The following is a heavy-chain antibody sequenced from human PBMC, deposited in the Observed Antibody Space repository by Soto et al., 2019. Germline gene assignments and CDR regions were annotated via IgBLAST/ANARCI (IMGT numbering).Heavy chain of an antibody. CDR2: IYSGGST. CDR1: GFTVSSNY. Sequence: GGSLRLSCAASGFTVSSNYMSWVRQAPGKGLEWVSVIYSGGSTYYADSVKGRFTISRHNSKNTLYLQMNSLRAEDTAVYYCARDDYGDRLPGGYWGQGTLVTVSS. CDR3: ARDDYGDRLPGGY. D-gene: IGHD4-17*01. J-gene: IGHJ4*02. V-gene: IGHV3-53*04.